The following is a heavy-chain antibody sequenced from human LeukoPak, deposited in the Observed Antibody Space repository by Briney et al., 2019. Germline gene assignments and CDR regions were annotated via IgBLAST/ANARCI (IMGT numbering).Heavy chain of an antibody. V-gene: IGHV4-59*08. CDR1: GGPISSFY. CDR3: ARSYDGSHYFHGLFGY. J-gene: IGHJ4*02. D-gene: IGHD3-22*01. CDR2: IYDSGST. Sequence: PSETLSLTCTVSGGPISSFYWSLIRQPPGKGLEWIGYIYDSGSTNYNPSLKSRVTISLDTSKNQFSLRLTSVTAADTAVYYCARSYDGSHYFHGLFGYWGQGTLVTVSS.